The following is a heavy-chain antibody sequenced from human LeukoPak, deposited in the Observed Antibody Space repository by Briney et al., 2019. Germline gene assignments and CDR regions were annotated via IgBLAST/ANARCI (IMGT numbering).Heavy chain of an antibody. CDR3: ARQSYYDFWSGHKYFDY. V-gene: IGHV1-2*02. Sequence: ASVEVSCKASGYTFTGYYMHWVRQAPGQGLEWMGWINPNSGGTNYAQKFQGRVTMTRDTFISTAYMELSRLRSDDTAVYYCARQSYYDFWSGHKYFDYWGQGTLVTVSS. J-gene: IGHJ4*02. D-gene: IGHD3-3*01. CDR1: GYTFTGYY. CDR2: INPNSGGT.